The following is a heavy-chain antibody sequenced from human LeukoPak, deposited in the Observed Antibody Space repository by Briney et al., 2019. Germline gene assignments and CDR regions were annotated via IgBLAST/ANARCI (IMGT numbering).Heavy chain of an antibody. Sequence: PGGSLRLSCATSGFTFSSYAFHWVRQAPGKGLEWVATMSFDVNNKYYADSVKGRFTISRDNSKNTLYLQMNSLRAEDTAVYYCAKDPVRIVGATWHYWGQGTLVSVSS. CDR3: AKDPVRIVGATWHY. CDR1: GFTFSSYA. V-gene: IGHV3-30*04. CDR2: MSFDVNNK. D-gene: IGHD1-26*01. J-gene: IGHJ4*02.